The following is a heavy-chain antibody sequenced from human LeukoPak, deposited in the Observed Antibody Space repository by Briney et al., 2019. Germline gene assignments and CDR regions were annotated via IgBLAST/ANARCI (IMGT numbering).Heavy chain of an antibody. Sequence: PSETLPLTCTVSGGSISSGGYYWSWVRQHPGRGLEWIGYIYYSGSTYYNPSLKSRVTISVDTSKNQFSLKLSSVTAADTAVYYCARGGDIVVVASPLFDYWGQGTLVTVSS. V-gene: IGHV4-31*03. J-gene: IGHJ4*02. CDR3: ARGGDIVVVASPLFDY. CDR2: IYYSGST. CDR1: GGSISSGGYY. D-gene: IGHD2-15*01.